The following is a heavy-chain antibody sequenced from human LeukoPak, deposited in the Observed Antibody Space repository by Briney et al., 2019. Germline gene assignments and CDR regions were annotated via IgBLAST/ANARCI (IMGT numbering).Heavy chain of an antibody. D-gene: IGHD4-17*01. Sequence: ASVKVSCKASGYTFTSYGISWVRQAPGQGLEWMGWINPNSGGTNYAQKFQGRVTMTRDTSISTAYMELSSLRSEDTAVYYCARAMTTVTTWDYYYYMDVWGKGTTVTVSS. V-gene: IGHV1-2*02. CDR3: ARAMTTVTTWDYYYYMDV. J-gene: IGHJ6*03. CDR2: INPNSGGT. CDR1: GYTFTSYG.